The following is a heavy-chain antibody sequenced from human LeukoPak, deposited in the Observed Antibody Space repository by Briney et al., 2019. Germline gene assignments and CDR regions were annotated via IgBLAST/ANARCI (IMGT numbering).Heavy chain of an antibody. D-gene: IGHD2-2*01. V-gene: IGHV3-74*01. Sequence: QPGGSLRLSCAAAGFTFSSYWMHWVRQAPGKGLGWVSRINSDGSSTGYADSVKGRFTISRDNAKNTLYLQMNSLRAEDTAVYYCARDFCSSTSCSNWFAPWGQGTLVTVSS. J-gene: IGHJ5*02. CDR2: INSDGSST. CDR1: GFTFSSYW. CDR3: ARDFCSSTSCSNWFAP.